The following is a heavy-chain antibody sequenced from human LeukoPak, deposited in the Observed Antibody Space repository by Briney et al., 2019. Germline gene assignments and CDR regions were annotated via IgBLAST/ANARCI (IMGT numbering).Heavy chain of an antibody. J-gene: IGHJ4*02. CDR1: GGTFSSYA. D-gene: IGHD2-2*01. CDR2: IIPILGIA. CDR3: ARDSTTVVPAALGY. V-gene: IGHV1-69*04. Sequence: SVKVSCKASGGTFSSYAISWVRQAPGQGLEWMGRIIPILGIANYAQKFQGRVTITADKSTSTAYMELSSLRSEDTAVYYCARDSTTVVPAALGYWGQGTLVTVSS.